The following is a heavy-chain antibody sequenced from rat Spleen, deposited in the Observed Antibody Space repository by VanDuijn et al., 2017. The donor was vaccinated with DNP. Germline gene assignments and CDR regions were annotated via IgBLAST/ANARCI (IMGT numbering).Heavy chain of an antibody. CDR2: ISYSGST. D-gene: IGHD3-1*01. Sequence: EVQLQESGPGLVKPSQSLSLTCSVTGYPITSDYWGWIRKFPGNKMEWMGYISYSGSTRYSPSLKSRISITRDTSKNQFFLQLHSVTTEDTATYYCARFGPDLDYWGQGVMVTVSS. V-gene: IGHV3-1*01. J-gene: IGHJ2*01. CDR1: GYPITSDY. CDR3: ARFGPDLDY.